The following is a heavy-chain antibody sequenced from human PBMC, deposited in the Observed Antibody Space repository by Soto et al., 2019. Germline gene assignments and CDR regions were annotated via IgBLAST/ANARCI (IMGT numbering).Heavy chain of an antibody. V-gene: IGHV4-4*07. Sequence: QVQLQESGPGLVKPSETLSLTCTVSGGSISSYYWSWIRQPAGKGLEWIGRIYASGSTKYNPSLKSRVSMSVDTSKDQFSLRLTSVTAADTAVYYCARSLGGFGVYWGQGTLVTVSS. J-gene: IGHJ4*02. CDR3: ARSLGGFGVY. CDR2: IYASGST. CDR1: GGSISSYY. D-gene: IGHD3-16*01.